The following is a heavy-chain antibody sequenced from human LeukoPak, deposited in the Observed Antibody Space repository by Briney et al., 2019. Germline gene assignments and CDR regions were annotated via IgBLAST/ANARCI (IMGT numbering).Heavy chain of an antibody. D-gene: IGHD6-19*01. V-gene: IGHV1-8*01. CDR1: GYTFTNND. Sequence: ASVKVSCKASGYTFTNNDINWVRQTTGQGIEWMGWVSPDSGDTGYAPNFRGRVTMTTDTSINSAYMELTSLTSEDTAIYYCTRGRAAGDWGQGTLVTVSS. J-gene: IGHJ4*02. CDR3: TRGRAAGD. CDR2: VSPDSGDT.